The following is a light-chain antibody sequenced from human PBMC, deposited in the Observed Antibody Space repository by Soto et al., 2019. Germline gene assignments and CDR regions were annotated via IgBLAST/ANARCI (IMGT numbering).Light chain of an antibody. CDR3: KQDSPDSLRT. J-gene: IGKJ4*01. CDR1: ESVGRW. CDR2: DAS. V-gene: IGKV1-5*01. Sequence: DIQMTQSPSTLSASVGDSVTISCRASESVGRWLAWYQQKPGKAPKLLIYDASSLNSRVPSRFSGSRSGTEVTLAITSLLPADAVTSCYKQDSPDSLRTFGGGTKVDIK.